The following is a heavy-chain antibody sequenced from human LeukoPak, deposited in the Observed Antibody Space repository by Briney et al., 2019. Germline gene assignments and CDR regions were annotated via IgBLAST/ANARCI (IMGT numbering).Heavy chain of an antibody. CDR2: IYSSGTT. D-gene: IGHD5-12*01. Sequence: SETLCLTCTVSGGSISNYYWSWIRQPAGKGLEWIGRIYSSGTTIYNPSLKSRVTMSVDTSKNQFSLKLSSVTAADTAVYFCASGSSGYDPWGQGTLVTVSS. V-gene: IGHV4-4*07. CDR3: ASGSSGYDP. J-gene: IGHJ5*02. CDR1: GGSISNYY.